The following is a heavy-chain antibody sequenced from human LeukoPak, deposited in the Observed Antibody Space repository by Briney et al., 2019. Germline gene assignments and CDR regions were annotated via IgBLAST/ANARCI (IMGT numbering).Heavy chain of an antibody. V-gene: IGHV3-48*02. CDR3: ARGVYYDFWSGYYDLLYYFDY. J-gene: IGHJ4*02. Sequence: GGSLRLSCAASGFTFSSYSMNWVRQAPGKGLEWVSYISSSSSTIYYADSVKGRFTISRDNAKNSLYLQMNSLRDEDTAVYYCARGVYYDFWSGYYDLLYYFDYWGQGTLVTVSS. D-gene: IGHD3-3*01. CDR2: ISSSSSTI. CDR1: GFTFSSYS.